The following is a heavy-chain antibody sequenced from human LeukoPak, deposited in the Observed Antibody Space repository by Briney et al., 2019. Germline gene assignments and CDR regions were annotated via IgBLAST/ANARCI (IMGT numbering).Heavy chain of an antibody. D-gene: IGHD3-10*01. J-gene: IGHJ3*02. CDR1: GRSISRYF. V-gene: IGHV4-59*01. CDR2: IYSLGST. CDR3: ANTRVIMVQGVVPSAFET. Sequence: SEPLSLTCTVSGRSISRYFWTWIRQPPGKGLEWIGQIYSLGSTKYNPSLESRVSISVDTSKNHISLKLTSVTAADTAIYFCANTRVIMVQGVVPSAFETWGQGTEVSVSS.